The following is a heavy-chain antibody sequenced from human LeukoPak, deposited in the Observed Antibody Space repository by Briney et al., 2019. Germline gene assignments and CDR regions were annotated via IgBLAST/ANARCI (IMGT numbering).Heavy chain of an antibody. CDR2: INPNSGGT. CDR3: ARDGITLVRGGTPYYYYYMDV. Sequence: ASVKVSCKASGFTFTAYYLHWVRQAPGQRLEWMGWINPNSGGTNYAQKFQGRVTMTRDTSISTAYMELSRLRSDDTAVYYCARDGITLVRGGTPYYYYYMDVWGKGTTVTISS. D-gene: IGHD3-10*01. CDR1: GFTFTAYY. J-gene: IGHJ6*03. V-gene: IGHV1-2*02.